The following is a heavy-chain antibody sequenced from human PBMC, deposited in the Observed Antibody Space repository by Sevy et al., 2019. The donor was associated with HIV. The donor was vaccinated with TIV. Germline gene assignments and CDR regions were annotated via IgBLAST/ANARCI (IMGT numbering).Heavy chain of an antibody. Sequence: ASVKVSCKVSGYTLSQVSMHWVRQVPGKGLEWMGSFDPEDGETIYAQKFQGRLTMTEDKSTNTAYMELRSLKSEDTAVFYCAITKDYYDSSGCPFDYWGQGTLVTVSS. J-gene: IGHJ4*02. CDR1: GYTLSQVS. V-gene: IGHV1-24*01. CDR2: FDPEDGET. D-gene: IGHD3-22*01. CDR3: AITKDYYDSSGCPFDY.